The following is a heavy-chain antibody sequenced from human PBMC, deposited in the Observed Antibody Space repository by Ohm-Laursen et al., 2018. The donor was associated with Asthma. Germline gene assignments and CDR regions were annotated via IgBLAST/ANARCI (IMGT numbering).Heavy chain of an antibody. CDR1: EFTFSAYG. V-gene: IGHV3-30*18. J-gene: IGHJ4*02. CDR2: ISYDGSDK. Sequence: SLRLSCAASEFTFSAYGMHWVRQAPGKGLEGVAVISYDGSDKYYSDSVKGRFTISRDNSKNTLYLQMNSLRAEDTAVYYCAKGSLRAASGSYSAYRFDYWGQGTLVTVSS. CDR3: AKGSLRAASGSYSAYRFDY. D-gene: IGHD1-26*01.